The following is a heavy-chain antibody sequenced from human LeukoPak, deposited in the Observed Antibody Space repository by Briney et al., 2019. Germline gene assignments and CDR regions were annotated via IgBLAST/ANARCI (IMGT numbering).Heavy chain of an antibody. J-gene: IGHJ5*02. V-gene: IGHV4-59*01. CDR3: ARSGRPLTYYYGSGSYRNWFDP. Sequence: KPSETLSLTCTVSGGSISSYYWSWIRQPPGKGLEWIGYIYYSGSTNYNPSLKSRVTISADTSKNQFSLKLSSVTAADTAVYYCARSGRPLTYYYGSGSYRNWFDPWGQGTLVTVSS. D-gene: IGHD3-10*01. CDR1: GGSISSYY. CDR2: IYYSGST.